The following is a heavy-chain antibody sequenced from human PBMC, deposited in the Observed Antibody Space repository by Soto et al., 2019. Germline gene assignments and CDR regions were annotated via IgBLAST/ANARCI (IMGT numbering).Heavy chain of an antibody. CDR1: GGSISSGGYY. J-gene: IGHJ6*02. CDR3: ASGYCSSTSCHRNYGMDV. V-gene: IGHV4-31*03. Sequence: SETLSLTCTVSGGSISSGGYYWSWIRQHPGKGLEWIGYIYYSGSTYYNPSLKSRVTISVDTSKNQFSLKLSSVTAADTAVYYCASGYCSSTSCHRNYGMDVWGQGTTVT. D-gene: IGHD2-2*02. CDR2: IYYSGST.